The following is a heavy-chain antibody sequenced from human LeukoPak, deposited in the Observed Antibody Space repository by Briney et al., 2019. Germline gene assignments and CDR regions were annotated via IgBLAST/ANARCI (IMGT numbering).Heavy chain of an antibody. V-gene: IGHV3-23*01. CDR3: AKPPPDSSSWLFDY. Sequence: GGSLRLSCAASGFTVSTYAMSWVRQAPGKGLEWVSTISGNGGSTYHADSVKGRFTISRDSSKNTLYLQMNTLRVEDTAVYYCAKPPPDSSSWLFDYWGQGTLVTVSS. J-gene: IGHJ4*02. CDR1: GFTVSTYA. CDR2: ISGNGGST. D-gene: IGHD6-13*01.